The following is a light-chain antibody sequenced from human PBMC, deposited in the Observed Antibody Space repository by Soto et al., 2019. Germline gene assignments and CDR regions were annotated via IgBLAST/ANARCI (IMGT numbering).Light chain of an antibody. CDR3: QQYNNWPPHT. Sequence: ETVMTQSPATLSVSPGEGATLSCRASQSVGSNLAWYQQRPGQAPRLLIYGASTRATGIPARFSGSGSGTEFTLTISGLQSEDLAVYYCQQYNNWPPHTFGQGTKLEIK. CDR2: GAS. V-gene: IGKV3-15*01. J-gene: IGKJ2*01. CDR1: QSVGSN.